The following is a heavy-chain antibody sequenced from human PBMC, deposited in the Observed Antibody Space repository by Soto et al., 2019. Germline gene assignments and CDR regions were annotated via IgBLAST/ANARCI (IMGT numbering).Heavy chain of an antibody. D-gene: IGHD5-12*01. CDR2: IYYSGST. J-gene: IGHJ4*02. CDR1: GGSVSSGSYY. CDR3: ARGDGYPFDY. V-gene: IGHV4-61*01. Sequence: QVQLQESGPGLVKPSETLSLTCTVSGGSVSSGSYYWSWIRQPPGKGLEWIGYIYYSGSTNYNPSLKSRVTISVDTSKNQFSLNLSSVTAADTAVYYCARGDGYPFDYWGQGTLVTVSS.